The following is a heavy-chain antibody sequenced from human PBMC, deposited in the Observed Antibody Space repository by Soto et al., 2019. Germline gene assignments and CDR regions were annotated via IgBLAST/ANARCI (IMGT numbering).Heavy chain of an antibody. CDR3: AWSIVVVTALDY. V-gene: IGHV1-3*05. J-gene: IGHJ4*02. D-gene: IGHD2-21*02. Sequence: QVQLVQSGAEEKKPGASVKVSCKASGYTFTSYAMHWVRQAPGQRLEWMGWINAGNGNTKYSQKFQGRVTITRDTAASTADMELSSLRSEDTAVYYCAWSIVVVTALDYGGQGTLVTVSS. CDR1: GYTFTSYA. CDR2: INAGNGNT.